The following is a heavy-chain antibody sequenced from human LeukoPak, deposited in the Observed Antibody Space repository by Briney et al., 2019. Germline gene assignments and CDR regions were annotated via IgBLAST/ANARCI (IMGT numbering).Heavy chain of an antibody. V-gene: IGHV1-24*01. CDR3: ATDTYSGSYRWFDP. D-gene: IGHD1-26*01. J-gene: IGHJ5*02. CDR2: FDPEDGET. Sequence: ASVKVSCKVSGYTLTELSMHWVRQAPGKGLEWMGGFDPEDGETIYAQKFQGRVTMTEGTSTDTAYMELSSLRSEDTAVYYCATDTYSGSYRWFDPWGQGTLVIVSS. CDR1: GYTLTELS.